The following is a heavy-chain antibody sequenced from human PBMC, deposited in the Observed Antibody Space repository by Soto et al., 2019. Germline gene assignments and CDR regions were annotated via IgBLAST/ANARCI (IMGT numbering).Heavy chain of an antibody. V-gene: IGHV3-53*02. Sequence: EVQLVETGGGLIQPGGSLRLSCAASGFTVSSNYMSWVRQAPGKGLEWVSVIYSGGSTYYAESVKGRFTISRDNSKNTLYLQMNSLRAEDTAVYYCARDKGCYDSSGYCYGMDVWGQGTTVTVSS. D-gene: IGHD3-22*01. J-gene: IGHJ6*02. CDR3: ARDKGCYDSSGYCYGMDV. CDR1: GFTVSSNY. CDR2: IYSGGST.